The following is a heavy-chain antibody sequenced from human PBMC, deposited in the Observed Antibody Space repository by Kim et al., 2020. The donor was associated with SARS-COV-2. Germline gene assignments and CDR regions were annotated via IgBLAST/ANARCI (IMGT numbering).Heavy chain of an antibody. CDR1: GYSISSGYY. Sequence: SETLSLTCTVSGYSISSGYYWGWIRQPPGKGLEWIGSIYHSGSTYYNPSLKSRVTISVDTSKNQFSLKLSSVTAADTAVYFCARQIQLWFVGKEDVGFDHWGQGTLVTVSS. CDR3: ARQIQLWFVGKEDVGFDH. V-gene: IGHV4-38-2*02. D-gene: IGHD5-18*01. CDR2: IYHSGST. J-gene: IGHJ4*02.